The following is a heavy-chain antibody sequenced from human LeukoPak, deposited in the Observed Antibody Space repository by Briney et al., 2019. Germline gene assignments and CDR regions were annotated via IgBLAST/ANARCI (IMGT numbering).Heavy chain of an antibody. CDR3: TRDNSVGDIAWWFDP. CDR2: INPTGRST. V-gene: IGHV1-46*01. J-gene: IGHJ5*02. CDR1: GYTFINNW. Sequence: GASVKVSCKASGYTFINNWMHWVRQAPGQGLEWMGLINPTGRSTLYAQKFQGRVTMTRDMSTSTDYMELSSLRSEDTAIYYCTRDNSVGDIAWWFDPWGQGTLVTVSS. D-gene: IGHD3-10*01.